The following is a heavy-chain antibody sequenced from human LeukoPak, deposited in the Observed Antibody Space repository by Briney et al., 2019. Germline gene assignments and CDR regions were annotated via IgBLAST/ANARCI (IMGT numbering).Heavy chain of an antibody. D-gene: IGHD6-25*01. V-gene: IGHV1-18*01. CDR3: ARDAANPYYYYYMDV. CDR1: GYTFTSYG. J-gene: IGHJ6*03. Sequence: ASVKVSCKASGYTFTSYGISWVRQAPGQGLECMGWISAYNGNTNYAQKLQDRVTMTTDTSTSTAYMELRSLRSDDTAVYYCARDAANPYYYYYMDVWGKGTTVTVSS. CDR2: ISAYNGNT.